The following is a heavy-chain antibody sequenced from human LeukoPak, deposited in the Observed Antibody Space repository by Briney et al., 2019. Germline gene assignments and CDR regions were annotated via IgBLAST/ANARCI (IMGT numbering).Heavy chain of an antibody. V-gene: IGHV4-38-2*01. D-gene: IGHD4-23*01. Sequence: SETLSLTCAVSGYSISSGYYWGWIRQPPGKGLEWIGSIYHSGSTYYNPSLKSRVTISVDTSKNQFSLKLSSVTAADTAVYYCARHDVVTRSFDYWGQRTLVTVSS. CDR1: GYSISSGYY. CDR2: IYHSGST. J-gene: IGHJ4*02. CDR3: ARHDVVTRSFDY.